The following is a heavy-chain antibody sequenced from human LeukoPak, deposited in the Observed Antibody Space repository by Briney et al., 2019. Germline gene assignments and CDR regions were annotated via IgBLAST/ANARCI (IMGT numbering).Heavy chain of an antibody. V-gene: IGHV5-51*01. CDR2: INPGDSDT. Sequence: LGESLKISFKGSGXSFTSYWIGWVRQMPGKGLEWLGIINPGDSDTRYSPSFQGQVTISADKSISTANLQWSSLKASDTAMYYCARRTGFLFGMDVWGQGSPVTVSS. CDR3: ARRTGFLFGMDV. D-gene: IGHD6-19*01. J-gene: IGHJ6*02. CDR1: GXSFTSYW.